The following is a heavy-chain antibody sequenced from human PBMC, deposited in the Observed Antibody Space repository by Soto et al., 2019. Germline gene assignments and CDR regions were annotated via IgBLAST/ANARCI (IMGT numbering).Heavy chain of an antibody. D-gene: IGHD3-16*01. CDR2: INPSGGST. Sequence: ASVKVSCKASGYTFTSYYMHWVRQAPGQGLEWMGIINPSGGSTSYAQKFQGRVTMTRDTSTSTVYMELSSLRSEDTAVYYCARGALSDGYYYYYGMDVCGQRSTVPVSS. V-gene: IGHV1-46*01. CDR1: GYTFTSYY. J-gene: IGHJ6*02. CDR3: ARGALSDGYYYYYGMDV.